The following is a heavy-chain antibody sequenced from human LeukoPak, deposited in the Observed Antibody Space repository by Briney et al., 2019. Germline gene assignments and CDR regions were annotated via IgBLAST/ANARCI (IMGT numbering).Heavy chain of an antibody. CDR2: IKKDGSVK. J-gene: IGHJ4*02. CDR1: GFTFSTYW. Sequence: GGSLRLSCAASGFTFSTYWMSWVRQAPGKGLEWVANIKKDGSVKYYVDSVKGRFTISRDNAENSLYLQMSSLRAEDTAEYYCARIGYSSSSFDYWGQGALVTVSS. V-gene: IGHV3-7*01. CDR3: ARIGYSSSSFDY. D-gene: IGHD6-6*01.